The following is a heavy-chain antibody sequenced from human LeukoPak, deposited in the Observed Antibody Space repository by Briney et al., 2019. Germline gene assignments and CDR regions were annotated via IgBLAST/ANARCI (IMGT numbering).Heavy chain of an antibody. CDR1: GGTFSSYA. CDR2: IIPIFGTA. V-gene: IGHV1-69*05. CDR3: ARDGDCSSTSCPLDY. Sequence: LAASVKVSCKASGGTFSSYAISWVRQAPGQGLEWMGGIIPIFGTANYAQTVQGRVTITTDESTNTAYMQLSSLRSEDTAVYYCARDGDCSSTSCPLDYWGQGTLVTVST. D-gene: IGHD2-2*03. J-gene: IGHJ4*02.